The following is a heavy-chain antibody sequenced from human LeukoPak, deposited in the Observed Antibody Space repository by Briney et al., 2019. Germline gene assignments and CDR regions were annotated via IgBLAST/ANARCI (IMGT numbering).Heavy chain of an antibody. CDR1: GFTFSSYS. J-gene: IGHJ4*02. V-gene: IGHV3-21*01. Sequence: GSLRLSCAASGFTFSSYSMNWVRQAPGKGLEWVSSISSSSSYIYYADSVKGRFTISRDNAKNSLYLQMNSLRAEDTAVYYCARVPDSHIMITFGGVIAPLFDYWGQGTLVTVSS. D-gene: IGHD3-16*02. CDR2: ISSSSSYI. CDR3: ARVPDSHIMITFGGVIAPLFDY.